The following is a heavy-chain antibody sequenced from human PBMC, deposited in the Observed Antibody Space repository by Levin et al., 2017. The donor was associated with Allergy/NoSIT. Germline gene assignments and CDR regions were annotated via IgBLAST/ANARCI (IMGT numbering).Heavy chain of an antibody. D-gene: IGHD3-9*01. Sequence: GGSLRLSCAASGFVVTRNHMSWVRQAPGKGLEWLSVTYSGGATYYRDSVKGRFTISRDNFKNTLYLQMNSLRAEDTAIYYCARDNYDTPWELDFWGQGTLVTVS. CDR3: ARDNYDTPWELDF. J-gene: IGHJ4*02. CDR1: GFVVTRNH. V-gene: IGHV3-53*01. CDR2: TYSGGAT.